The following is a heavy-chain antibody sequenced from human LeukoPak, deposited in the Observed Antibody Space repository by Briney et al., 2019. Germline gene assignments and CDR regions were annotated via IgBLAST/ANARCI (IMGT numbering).Heavy chain of an antibody. CDR3: ARVYYDSSGYNLDY. Sequence: GGSLRLSCAASGFTFSSYWMSWVRQAPGKGLEWVANIKQDGSEKYYVDSVKGRFTISRDNAKNSLYLQMNSLRAEDTAVYYCARVYYDSSGYNLDYWGQGTLVTVSS. V-gene: IGHV3-7*03. D-gene: IGHD3-22*01. J-gene: IGHJ4*02. CDR1: GFTFSSYW. CDR2: IKQDGSEK.